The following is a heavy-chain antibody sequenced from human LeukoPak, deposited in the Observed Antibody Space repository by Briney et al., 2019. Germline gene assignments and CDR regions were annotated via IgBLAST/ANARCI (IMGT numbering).Heavy chain of an antibody. V-gene: IGHV3-11*04. J-gene: IGHJ4*02. CDR1: GFTVSDYY. CDR2: ISSSGSTI. Sequence: KPGGSLRLSCAASGFTVSDYYMSWIRQAPGKGLEWVSYISSSGSTIYYADSVKGRFTISRDNAKNSLYLQMNSLRAEDTAVYYCARDRASSYYYGPGADYWGQGTLVTVSS. D-gene: IGHD3-10*01. CDR3: ARDRASSYYYGPGADY.